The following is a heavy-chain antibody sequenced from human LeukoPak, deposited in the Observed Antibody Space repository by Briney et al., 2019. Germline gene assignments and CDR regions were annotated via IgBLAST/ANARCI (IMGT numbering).Heavy chain of an antibody. V-gene: IGHV5-10-1*01. J-gene: IGHJ3*02. D-gene: IGHD2-15*01. Sequence: GESLKICCTGSGYSFTSYWISWVRQMPGKGLEWMVRIDPSDSYTNYSPSFQGHVTISADKSISTAYLQWSSLKASDTAMYYCARPRWHIVVTPDALDIWGQGTMVTVSS. CDR3: ARPRWHIVVTPDALDI. CDR2: IDPSDSYT. CDR1: GYSFTSYW.